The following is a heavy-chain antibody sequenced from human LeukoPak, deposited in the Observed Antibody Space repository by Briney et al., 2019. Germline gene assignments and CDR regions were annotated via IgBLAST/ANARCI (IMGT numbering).Heavy chain of an antibody. J-gene: IGHJ3*01. D-gene: IGHD3-10*01. CDR2: IFNSKTT. CDR3: ARRYYGSGSSAFDV. CDR1: GGSLSTYY. Sequence: SETLSLTCTVSGGSLSTYYWSWIRQPPGKGLEWIGYIFNSKTTKYSPSLKSRVSISADTSNNQFSLNLRSVTAADTAIYFCARRYYGSGSSAFDVWGQGTTVIVSS. V-gene: IGHV4-59*08.